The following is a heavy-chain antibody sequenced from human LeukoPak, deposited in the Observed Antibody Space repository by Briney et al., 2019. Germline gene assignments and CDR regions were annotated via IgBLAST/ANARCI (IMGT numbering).Heavy chain of an antibody. CDR2: ISYDGSNK. D-gene: IGHD6-19*01. CDR3: ARASQWLAFDY. Sequence: GSLRLSCAASGFTFSNYAWHWVRQAPGKGLEWVAVISYDGSNKYYADSVKGRFTISRDNSKNTLYLQMNSLRAEDTAVYFCARASQWLAFDYWGQGTLVTVSS. V-gene: IGHV3-30*14. CDR1: GFTFSNYA. J-gene: IGHJ4*02.